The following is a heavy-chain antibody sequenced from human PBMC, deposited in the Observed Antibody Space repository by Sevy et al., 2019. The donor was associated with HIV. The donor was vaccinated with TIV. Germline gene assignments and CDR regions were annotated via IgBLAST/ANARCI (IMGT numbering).Heavy chain of an antibody. D-gene: IGHD1-26*01. CDR1: GFSFSYYG. Sequence: GGSLRLSCIGSGFSFSYYGIHWVRQAPGKGLDWVALISHDGKNEYYADSVKGRFTISRDNSKNMVYLEMNSLRNEDTAMYFCANAYSGSYSHSYLYALDVWGQGTTVTVSS. J-gene: IGHJ6*02. V-gene: IGHV3-30*18. CDR2: ISHDGKNE. CDR3: ANAYSGSYSHSYLYALDV.